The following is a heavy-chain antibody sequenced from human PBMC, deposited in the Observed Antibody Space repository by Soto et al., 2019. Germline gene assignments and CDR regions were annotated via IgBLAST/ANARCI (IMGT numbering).Heavy chain of an antibody. Sequence: PSETLSLTCTVSGVPVSSGSNHWSWIRQPPGKGLEWIGYISHSGNTDYSSSLESRAIISIDTSNNQFSLKLSSVTAADTAVYYCARDVSDRGWRECWGQGTLVTVS. J-gene: IGHJ4*02. CDR3: ARDVSDRGWREC. V-gene: IGHV4-61*01. CDR2: ISHSGNT. CDR1: GVPVSSGSNH. D-gene: IGHD3-22*01.